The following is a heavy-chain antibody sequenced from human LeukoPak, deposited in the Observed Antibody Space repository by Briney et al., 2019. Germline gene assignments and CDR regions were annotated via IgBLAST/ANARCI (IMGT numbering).Heavy chain of an antibody. D-gene: IGHD4-17*01. J-gene: IGHJ4*02. V-gene: IGHV3-23*01. CDR3: AKDAYAGLDY. CDR2: ISGSGGST. Sequence: GGSLGFSCAASGLTFSSYAMSWVRQAPGKGLEWVSAISGSGGSTYYADSVKGRFTISRDNSKNTLYLQMNSLRAEDTAVYYCAKDAYAGLDYWGQGTLVTVSS. CDR1: GLTFSSYA.